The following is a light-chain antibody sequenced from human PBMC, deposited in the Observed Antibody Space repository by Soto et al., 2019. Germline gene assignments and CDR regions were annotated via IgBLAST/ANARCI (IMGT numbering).Light chain of an antibody. CDR1: QSFISRS. Sequence: EIVLTQSPGTLSLSPGEIATLSFSASQSFISRSLAWHQQKPGQAPRLLIFDASSRATGIPDRFSGSGSGTDFTLTISRLEPEDFAVYYCLQYGSSPRTFGQGTKVDIK. V-gene: IGKV3-20*01. CDR2: DAS. CDR3: LQYGSSPRT. J-gene: IGKJ1*01.